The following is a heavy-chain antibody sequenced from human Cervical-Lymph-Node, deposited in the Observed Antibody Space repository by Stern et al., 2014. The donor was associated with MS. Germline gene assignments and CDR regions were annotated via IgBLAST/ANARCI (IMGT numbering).Heavy chain of an antibody. Sequence: QLQLKESGPGLVKPSQTLSLTCTVSGDSITTVGYYWSWIRQPPGKGLEWIGYIYYSGSTSYNPSLKSRVFISLDTSKNQFSLRLNSMTAADTAVYYCARAPRITMVRGISTHFDYWGQGSLVTVSS. CDR2: IYYSGST. CDR3: ARAPRITMVRGISTHFDY. J-gene: IGHJ4*02. V-gene: IGHV4-31*03. D-gene: IGHD3-10*01. CDR1: GDSITTVGYY.